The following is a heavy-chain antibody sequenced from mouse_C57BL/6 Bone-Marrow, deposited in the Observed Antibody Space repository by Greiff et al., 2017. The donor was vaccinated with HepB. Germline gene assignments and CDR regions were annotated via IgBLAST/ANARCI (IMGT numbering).Heavy chain of an antibody. CDR2: IDPENGDT. J-gene: IGHJ1*03. V-gene: IGHV14-4*01. Sequence: VQLQQSGAELVRPGASVKLSCTASGFNIKDDYMHWVKQRPEQGLEWIGWIDPENGDTEYASKFQGKATITADTSSNTAYLQLSSLTSEDTAVYYCTTSYGNPWYFDVWGTGTTVTVSS. CDR1: GFNIKDDY. D-gene: IGHD2-1*01. CDR3: TTSYGNPWYFDV.